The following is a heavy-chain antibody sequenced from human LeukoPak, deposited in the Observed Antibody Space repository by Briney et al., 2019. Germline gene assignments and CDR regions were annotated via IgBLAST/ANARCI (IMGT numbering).Heavy chain of an antibody. V-gene: IGHV4-34*01. J-gene: IGHJ4*02. CDR3: ARGRYDFWSGYYKGRYFDY. D-gene: IGHD3-3*01. Sequence: PSETLSLTCAVYGGSFSGYYWSWIRQPPGKELEWIGEINHSGSTNYNPSLKSRVTISVDTSKNQFSLKLSSVTAADTAVYYCARGRYDFWSGYYKGRYFDYWGQGTLVTVSS. CDR1: GGSFSGYY. CDR2: INHSGST.